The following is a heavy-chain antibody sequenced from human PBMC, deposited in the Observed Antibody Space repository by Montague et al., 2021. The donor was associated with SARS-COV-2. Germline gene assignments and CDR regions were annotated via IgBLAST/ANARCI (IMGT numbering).Heavy chain of an antibody. CDR3: AKGVGQKSSAVDY. Sequence: SLRLSCAASGFTLSSHDMTWVRQAPGKGLECVSIIHSGASYASYAGSVKGRFTISRDNSKNTLYLQMNSLRAEDTAVYYCAKGVGQKSSAVDYWGQGTQVTVSS. V-gene: IGHV3-23*03. CDR1: GFTLSSHD. J-gene: IGHJ4*02. D-gene: IGHD1-26*01. CDR2: IHSGASYA.